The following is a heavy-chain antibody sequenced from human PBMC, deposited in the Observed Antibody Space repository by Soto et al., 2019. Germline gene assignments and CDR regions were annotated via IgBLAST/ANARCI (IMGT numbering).Heavy chain of an antibody. V-gene: IGHV1-46*03. Sequence: PSVKVSCKASGYTFTSYYMHWVRQAPGQGLEWMGIINPSGGSTSYAQKFQGRVTMTRDTSTSTVYMELSSLRSEDTAVYYCALRGDYYDSNGYPRAFDIWGQGTMVTVS. CDR3: ALRGDYYDSNGYPRAFDI. CDR1: GYTFTSYY. J-gene: IGHJ3*02. D-gene: IGHD3-22*01. CDR2: INPSGGST.